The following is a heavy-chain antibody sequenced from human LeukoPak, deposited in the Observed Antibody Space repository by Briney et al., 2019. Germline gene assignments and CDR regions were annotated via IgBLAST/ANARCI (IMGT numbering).Heavy chain of an antibody. Sequence: SGGSLRLSCAASGFTVNSNYMSWVRQAPGKGLELVSVIYSGGRTYYADSVKGRFTISRDNSKSALYLQMNSLRADDTAVYYCARVKWELPPYFDYWGQGTLVTVSS. CDR2: IYSGGRT. V-gene: IGHV3-66*01. CDR1: GFTVNSNY. D-gene: IGHD1-26*01. CDR3: ARVKWELPPYFDY. J-gene: IGHJ4*02.